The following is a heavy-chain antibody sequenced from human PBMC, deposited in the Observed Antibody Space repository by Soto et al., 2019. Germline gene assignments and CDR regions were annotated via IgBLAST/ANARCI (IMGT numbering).Heavy chain of an antibody. J-gene: IGHJ4*02. CDR2: IVVSCNTA. D-gene: IGHD1-26*01. CDR3: ARAIKRWEVHYYFDF. Sequence: QSGAEVKEPGSSVRVSCKVSGSTFNNFAFSWVRQAPGHGPEWMGGIVVSCNTADYSQRFQDRVTITADTSTSTLYMELGSLTFEDTAVYYCARAIKRWEVHYYFDFWGQGTLVTVSS. V-gene: IGHV1-69*06. CDR1: GSTFNNFA.